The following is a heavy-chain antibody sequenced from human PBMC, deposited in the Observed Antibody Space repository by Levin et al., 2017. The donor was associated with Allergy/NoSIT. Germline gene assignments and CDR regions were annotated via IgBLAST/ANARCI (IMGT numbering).Heavy chain of an antibody. Sequence: GGSLRLSCAASGFTFSSYGMHWVRQAPGKGLEWVAVISYDGSNKYYADSVKGRFTISRDNSKNTLYLQMNSLRAEDTAVYYCAKDPTYGSAPPDAFDIWGQGTMVTVSS. CDR3: AKDPTYGSAPPDAFDI. J-gene: IGHJ3*02. D-gene: IGHD5-24*01. CDR1: GFTFSSYG. CDR2: ISYDGSNK. V-gene: IGHV3-30*18.